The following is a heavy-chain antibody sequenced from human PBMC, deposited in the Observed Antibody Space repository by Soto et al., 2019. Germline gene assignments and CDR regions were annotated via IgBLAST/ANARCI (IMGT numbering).Heavy chain of an antibody. Sequence: ASVKVSCKASGHTFTSYYMHWVRQAPGQGLEWMGIINPSGGSTSYAQKFQGRVTMTRDTSTSTVYMELSSLRSEDTAVYYCARANSITIFGVVIPNWFDPWGQGTLVTVSS. CDR2: INPSGGST. J-gene: IGHJ5*02. D-gene: IGHD3-3*01. V-gene: IGHV1-46*01. CDR1: GHTFTSYY. CDR3: ARANSITIFGVVIPNWFDP.